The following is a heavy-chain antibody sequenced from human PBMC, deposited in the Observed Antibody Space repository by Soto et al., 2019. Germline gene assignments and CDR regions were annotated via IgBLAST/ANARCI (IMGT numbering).Heavy chain of an antibody. D-gene: IGHD4-17*01. CDR3: AKDMKWGGMTTIHYFDS. J-gene: IGHJ4*02. CDR2: ISANGDTI. CDR1: GFTVDDYA. V-gene: IGHV3-9*01. Sequence: GGSLRLSCVASGFTVDDYAMHWVRQAPGKGLEWVSGISANGDTIDYADSVKGRFTISRDNAKNSLFLQMNSLRPEDTALYYCAKDMKWGGMTTIHYFDSWGQGTQVTVS.